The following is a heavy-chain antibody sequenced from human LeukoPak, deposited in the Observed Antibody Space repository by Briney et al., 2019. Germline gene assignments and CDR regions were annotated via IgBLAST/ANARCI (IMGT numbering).Heavy chain of an antibody. Sequence: GGSLRLSCVASGFTFSNYGMHWVRQAPGKGLEWVAFIQYEGKDKDYAEAVKGRFTISSDNSKNTLFLQMNNLTAEDTALYYCAKGYWVLRKGFDSWGQGTLVTVSS. CDR1: GFTFSNYG. J-gene: IGHJ4*02. D-gene: IGHD2-15*01. V-gene: IGHV3-30*02. CDR3: AKGYWVLRKGFDS. CDR2: IQYEGKDK.